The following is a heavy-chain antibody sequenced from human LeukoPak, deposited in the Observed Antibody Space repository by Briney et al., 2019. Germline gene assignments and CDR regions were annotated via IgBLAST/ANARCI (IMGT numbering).Heavy chain of an antibody. D-gene: IGHD3-3*01. CDR3: ARGMSGSDFWSGYYWYYYYGMDV. Sequence: GASVKVSCKASGYTFTSYDINWVRQATGQGLEWMGWMNPNSGNTGYAQKFQGRVTMTRNTSISTAYMELSSLRSEDTAVYYCARGMSGSDFWSGYYWYYYYGMDVWGQGTTVTVSS. V-gene: IGHV1-8*01. CDR1: GYTFTSYD. J-gene: IGHJ6*02. CDR2: MNPNSGNT.